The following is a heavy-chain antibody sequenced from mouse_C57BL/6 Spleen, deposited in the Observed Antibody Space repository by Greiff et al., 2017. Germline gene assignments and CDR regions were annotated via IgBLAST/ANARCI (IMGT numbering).Heavy chain of an antibody. D-gene: IGHD2-3*01. V-gene: IGHV2-2*01. J-gene: IGHJ4*01. Sequence: QVQLKESGPGLVQPSQSLSITCTVSGYSLTSYGVHWVRQSPGQGLVWLGVIRSAGSTDYNAAFISRLSISKDNSKSHVFFKMNSLQADDTAIYYCARWLLRAMDYWGQGTSVTVSS. CDR2: IRSAGST. CDR1: GYSLTSYG. CDR3: ARWLLRAMDY.